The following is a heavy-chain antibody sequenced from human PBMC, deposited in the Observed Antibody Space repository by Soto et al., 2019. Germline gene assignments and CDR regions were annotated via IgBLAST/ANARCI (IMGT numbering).Heavy chain of an antibody. CDR1: GFSLSTSGVG. D-gene: IGHD3-3*01. V-gene: IGHV2-5*01. J-gene: IGHJ4*02. Sequence: QITLKESGPTLVKPTQTLTLTCTFSGFSLSTSGVGVGWIRQPPGKALEWLALIYWNDDKRYSPSLKSRLTITKDTSKNQVVLTMTNMDPVDTATYYCAHIATNLITIFGGRFVGYFDYWGQGTLVTVSS. CDR3: AHIATNLITIFGGRFVGYFDY. CDR2: IYWNDDK.